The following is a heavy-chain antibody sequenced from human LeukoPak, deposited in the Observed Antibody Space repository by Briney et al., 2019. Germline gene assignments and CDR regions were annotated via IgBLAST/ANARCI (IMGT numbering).Heavy chain of an antibody. V-gene: IGHV1-2*02. CDR2: IIPNSGGT. Sequence: GASVKVSCKASGYTFTGYYMHWVRQAPGQGPEWMGWIIPNSGGTNYAQKFQGRVTMTRDTSISTAYMELSRLRFDDTAVYYCAREASGSSFDSWGQGGLVTDSS. CDR3: AREASGSSFDS. D-gene: IGHD3-10*01. J-gene: IGHJ5*01. CDR1: GYTFTGYY.